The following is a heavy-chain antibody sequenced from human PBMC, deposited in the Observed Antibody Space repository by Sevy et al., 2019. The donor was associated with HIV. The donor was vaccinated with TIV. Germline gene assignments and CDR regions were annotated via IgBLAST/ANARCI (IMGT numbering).Heavy chain of an antibody. Sequence: GGSLRLSCAASGFTFRTYDMTRVRQAAGKGLEWVASIKGSASTTYYADSVKGRFTIFRDNSNNTLYLQMSTLRAEDTAVYYCAKEPFDYWGQGTLVTVSS. CDR3: AKEPFDY. CDR1: GFTFRTYD. J-gene: IGHJ4*02. V-gene: IGHV3-23*01. CDR2: IKGSASTT.